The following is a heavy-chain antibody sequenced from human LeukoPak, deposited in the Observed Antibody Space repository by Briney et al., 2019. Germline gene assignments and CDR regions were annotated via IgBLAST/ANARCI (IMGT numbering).Heavy chain of an antibody. Sequence: SETLSLTCTVSGGSISSFFWSWIRQPPGKGLEWIGYVHSSGSTKYHPSLKSRLILSVDMSKNQFSLKLRSVSVADTAVYYCARLAPGNYDILTGDPKVVFDYWGQGALVTVSS. CDR1: GGSISSFF. CDR3: ARLAPGNYDILTGDPKVVFDY. V-gene: IGHV4-59*01. D-gene: IGHD3-9*01. CDR2: VHSSGST. J-gene: IGHJ4*02.